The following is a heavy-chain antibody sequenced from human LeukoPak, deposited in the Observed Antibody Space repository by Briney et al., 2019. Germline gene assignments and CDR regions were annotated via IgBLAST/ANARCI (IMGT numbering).Heavy chain of an antibody. CDR2: INPNGGGT. Sequence: ASVKVSCKASGYTFTGYYMHWVRQAPGQGLEWMGWINPNGGGTNYAQKFQGRVTMTRDTSISTAYMELSRLRSDDTAVYYCARADCSSTSCYFDYYYMDVWGKGTTVTVSS. V-gene: IGHV1-2*02. J-gene: IGHJ6*03. D-gene: IGHD2-2*01. CDR3: ARADCSSTSCYFDYYYMDV. CDR1: GYTFTGYY.